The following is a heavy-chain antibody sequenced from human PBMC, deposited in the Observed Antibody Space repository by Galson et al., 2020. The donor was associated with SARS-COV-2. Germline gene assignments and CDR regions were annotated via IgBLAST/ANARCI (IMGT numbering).Heavy chain of an antibody. CDR1: GAPISSYY. CDR2: VSYSGGA. J-gene: IGHJ5*02. Sequence: SETMSLTCTVSGAPISSYYWRWIRQHQGQGLEWIAFVSYSGGANSNPSPKSRVTISVDPYKNQFTLKLTSVTTADKAVYYCASLNPYRTWGQGTLGTVSS. CDR3: ASLNPYRT. V-gene: IGHV4-59*01. D-gene: IGHD3-16*02.